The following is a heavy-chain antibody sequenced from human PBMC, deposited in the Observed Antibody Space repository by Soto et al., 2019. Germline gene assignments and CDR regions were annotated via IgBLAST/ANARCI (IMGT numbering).Heavy chain of an antibody. CDR2: IYYSGST. CDR3: ARDSSGYDLYYYYYYMDV. CDR1: GGSIGSYY. Sequence: PSETLSLTCTVSGGSIGSYYWSWIRQPPGKGLEWIGYIYYSGSTNYNPSLKSRVTISVDTSKNQFSLKLSSVTAADTAVYYCARDSSGYDLYYYYYYMDVWGKGTTVTVSS. J-gene: IGHJ6*03. D-gene: IGHD5-12*01. V-gene: IGHV4-59*13.